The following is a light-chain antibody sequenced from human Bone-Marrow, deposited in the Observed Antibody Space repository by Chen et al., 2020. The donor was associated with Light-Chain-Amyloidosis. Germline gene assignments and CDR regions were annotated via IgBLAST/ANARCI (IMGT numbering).Light chain of an antibody. Sequence: DIQMPQSPSSVSASVGDRVTITCRANQAISRWLAWYQQKPGKAPQLLIYGASTLQSGVPSRFSGSGSGTDFTLTINTLQPEDFATYYCQQSNSIPRTFGQGTKVEIK. CDR2: GAS. CDR3: QQSNSIPRT. V-gene: IGKV1-12*01. CDR1: QAISRW. J-gene: IGKJ1*01.